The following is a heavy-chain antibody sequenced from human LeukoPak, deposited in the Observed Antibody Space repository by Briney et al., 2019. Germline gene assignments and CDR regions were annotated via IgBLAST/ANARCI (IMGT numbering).Heavy chain of an antibody. CDR3: ARGPRYSYGLGHSRYFDY. J-gene: IGHJ4*02. V-gene: IGHV4-34*01. D-gene: IGHD5-18*01. Sequence: PSETLSLTCAVYGGSFSGYYWSWIRQPPGKGLEWIGEINHSGSTNYNPSLKTRVTISVDTSKNQFSLRLSSVTAADTAVYYCARGPRYSYGLGHSRYFDYWGQGTLVTVSS. CDR1: GGSFSGYY. CDR2: INHSGST.